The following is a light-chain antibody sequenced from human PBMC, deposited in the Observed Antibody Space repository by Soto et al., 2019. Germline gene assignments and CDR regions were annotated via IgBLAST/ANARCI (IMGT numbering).Light chain of an antibody. V-gene: IGKV1-39*01. J-gene: IGKJ1*01. CDR3: QQYNSYSSWT. CDR1: QSIRRY. Sequence: DIQMTQSPSSLSASVGDRVTLTCRASQSIRRYLNWYQQKPGKAPKVLIYDASSLQSGVPSRFSGSGPGTDFALTISSLQPEDFATYYCQQYNSYSSWTFGQGTKVDIK. CDR2: DAS.